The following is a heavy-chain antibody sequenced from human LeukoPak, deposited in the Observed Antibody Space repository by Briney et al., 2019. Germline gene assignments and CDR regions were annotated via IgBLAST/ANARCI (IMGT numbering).Heavy chain of an antibody. Sequence: GGSLKLSCAASGFSFSSYAMSWVRQAPGKGLEWVSSISGSGDNTYYAESVKGRFTISRDNSKNTLFLQMNSLRAEDTAVSYCAKRSGYTTGWFFDFWGQGTPVTVSS. CDR2: ISGSGDNT. CDR3: AKRSGYTTGWFFDF. CDR1: GFSFSSYA. J-gene: IGHJ4*02. V-gene: IGHV3-23*01. D-gene: IGHD6-19*01.